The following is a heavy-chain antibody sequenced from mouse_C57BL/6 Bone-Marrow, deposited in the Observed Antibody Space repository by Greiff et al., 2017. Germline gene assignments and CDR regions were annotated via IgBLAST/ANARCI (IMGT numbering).Heavy chain of an antibody. Sequence: VQLQQSGAELVRPGTSVKVSCKASGYAFTNYLIEWVKQRPGQGLEWIGVINPGSGGTNYNEKFKGKATLTADKSSSTAYMQLSSLTSEDSAVYFCARRYGSRGYFDVWCTGTTVTVSS. CDR1: GYAFTNYL. CDR2: INPGSGGT. V-gene: IGHV1-54*01. D-gene: IGHD1-1*01. J-gene: IGHJ1*03. CDR3: ARRYGSRGYFDV.